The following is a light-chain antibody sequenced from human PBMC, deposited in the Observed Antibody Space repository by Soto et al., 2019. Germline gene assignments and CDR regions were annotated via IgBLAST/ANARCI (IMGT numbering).Light chain of an antibody. CDR1: QSVSSSY. J-gene: IGKJ4*01. V-gene: IGKV3-20*01. CDR2: GAS. CDR3: QQYGSSPAVT. Sequence: EIVLTQSPGTLSLSPGERATLSCRASQSVSSSYLAWYQQKPGQAPRLLIYGASSRATGIPDRFSGSGSRTDFTLTISRLESEDFAVYYCQQYGSSPAVTFGGGTKVEIK.